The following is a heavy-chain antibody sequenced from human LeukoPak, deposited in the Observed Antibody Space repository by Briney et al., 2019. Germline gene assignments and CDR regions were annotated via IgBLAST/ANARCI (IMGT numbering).Heavy chain of an antibody. CDR3: ARGLFGESLAYYYGMDV. Sequence: ASVKVSCKASGNTFTSYGISWVRQAPGQGLEWMGWISAYTGHTDYPQKLQGRVTMTMDTSTSTTYMELSSLRSEDTAVYYCARGLFGESLAYYYGMDVWGKGTTVTVSS. D-gene: IGHD3-10*02. CDR1: GNTFTSYG. V-gene: IGHV1-18*04. CDR2: ISAYTGHT. J-gene: IGHJ6*04.